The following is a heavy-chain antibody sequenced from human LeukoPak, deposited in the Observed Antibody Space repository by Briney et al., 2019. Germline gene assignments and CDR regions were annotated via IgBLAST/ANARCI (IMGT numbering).Heavy chain of an antibody. V-gene: IGHV3-20*04. CDR3: ARDLYYYDSSGYDDPYYYYYMDV. CDR2: INWNGGST. CDR1: GITFDDYG. J-gene: IGHJ6*03. Sequence: GGSLRLSCAASGITFDDYGMSWVRQAPGKGLEWVSGINWNGGSTGYADSVKGRFTISRDNAKNSLYLQMNSLRAEDTALYYCARDLYYYDSSGYDDPYYYYYMDVWGKGTTVTVSS. D-gene: IGHD3-22*01.